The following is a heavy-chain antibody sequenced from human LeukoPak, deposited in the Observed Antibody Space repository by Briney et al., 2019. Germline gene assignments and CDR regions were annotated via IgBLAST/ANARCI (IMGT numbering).Heavy chain of an antibody. V-gene: IGHV1-2*02. CDR1: GYTFTGYY. J-gene: IGHJ4*02. CDR2: INPNSGGT. CDR3: ARERTLTICYDY. Sequence: GGSVKVSCKASGYTFTGYYMHWVRQAPGQGLEWMGWINPNSGGTNYAQKFQGRVTMTRDTSISIAYMELSRLRSDDTAVYYCARERTLTICYDYWGQGTLVTV. D-gene: IGHD5-12*01.